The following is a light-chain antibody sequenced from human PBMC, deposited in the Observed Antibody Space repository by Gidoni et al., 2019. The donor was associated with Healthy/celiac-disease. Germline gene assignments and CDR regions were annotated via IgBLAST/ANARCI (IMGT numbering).Light chain of an antibody. V-gene: IGLV2-14*01. CDR1: SSDVGGYNY. J-gene: IGLJ2*01. CDR2: EVS. CDR3: SSYTSSSTVV. Sequence: QSALPPPASVSGSPGPSITLSCTGTSSDVGGYNYVSWYQQHPGKAPKLMIYEVSNRPSGVSNRFSGSKSGNTASLTISGLQAEDEADYYCSSYTSSSTVVFGGGTKLTVL.